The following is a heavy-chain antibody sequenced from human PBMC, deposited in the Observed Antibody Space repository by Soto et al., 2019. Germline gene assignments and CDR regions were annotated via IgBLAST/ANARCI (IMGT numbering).Heavy chain of an antibody. CDR1: GFTFSNYG. CDR2: ISYDGSNK. Sequence: QVQLVESGGGAVQPGRSLRLSCAASGFTFSNYGMHWVRQAPGKGLEWVAVISYDGSNKYYADSVKGRFTISRDNSKNTLYLQMNSLRAEDTAVYYCAKDGQGMSSSWLPFDYWGQGTLVTVSS. CDR3: AKDGQGMSSSWLPFDY. V-gene: IGHV3-30*18. J-gene: IGHJ4*02. D-gene: IGHD6-13*01.